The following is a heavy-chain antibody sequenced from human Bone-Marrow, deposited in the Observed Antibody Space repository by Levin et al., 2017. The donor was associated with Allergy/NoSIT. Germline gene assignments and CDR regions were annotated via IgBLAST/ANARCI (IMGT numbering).Heavy chain of an antibody. CDR2: ISYDGSNN. V-gene: IGHV3-30*03. D-gene: IGHD3-10*01. J-gene: IGHJ6*02. Sequence: GESLKISCAASKFTFSDYAMHWVRQAPGKGLEWLAIISYDGSNNYYVDSVRGRFTISRDNSNNTLYLEMNTLRTEDTAIYYCARDHIADGSGDYYGMDVWGQGTTVIVSS. CDR3: ARDHIADGSGDYYGMDV. CDR1: KFTFSDYA.